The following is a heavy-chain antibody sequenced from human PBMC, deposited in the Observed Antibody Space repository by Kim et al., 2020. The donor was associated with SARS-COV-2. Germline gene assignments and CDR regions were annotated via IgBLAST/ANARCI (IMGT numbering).Heavy chain of an antibody. J-gene: IGHJ4*02. D-gene: IGHD1-1*01. CDR1: GFTFSSYA. V-gene: IGHV3-23*01. CDR2: ISGSGGST. Sequence: GGSLRLSCAASGFTFSSYAMSWVRQAPGKGLEWVSAISGSGGSTYYADSVKGRFTISRDNSKNTLYLQMNSLRAEDTAVYYCAKGQAQKLRTTGGLFDYWGQGTLVTVSS. CDR3: AKGQAQKLRTTGGLFDY.